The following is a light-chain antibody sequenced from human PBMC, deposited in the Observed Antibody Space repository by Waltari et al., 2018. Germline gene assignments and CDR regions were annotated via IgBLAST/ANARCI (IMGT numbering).Light chain of an antibody. J-gene: IGKJ1*01. V-gene: IGKV1-5*01. Sequence: DIQMTQSPSSLSASVGDRVTITCRASQYISSYLNWYRQKPGKAPNLLTYDASSLQSGVPSRFSGSGSGTEFTLTISSLQPDDFATYYCQNYNSYSRTFGQGTKVEIK. CDR2: DAS. CDR1: QYISSY. CDR3: QNYNSYSRT.